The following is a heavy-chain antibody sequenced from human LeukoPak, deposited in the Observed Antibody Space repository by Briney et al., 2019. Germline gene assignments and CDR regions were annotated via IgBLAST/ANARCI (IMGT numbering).Heavy chain of an antibody. CDR3: AGYSSGWSSGGGY. Sequence: PSETLSLTCTVSGVSISSLTYYWGWIRQPPGRGLEWIASIYYSGTTYYTPSLKRRLPISVNSSNNHFSLRLTSVTAADTAVYFCAGYSSGWSSGGGYWGQGTLVTVSS. CDR1: GVSISSLTYY. CDR2: IYYSGTT. D-gene: IGHD6-19*01. J-gene: IGHJ4*02. V-gene: IGHV4-39*02.